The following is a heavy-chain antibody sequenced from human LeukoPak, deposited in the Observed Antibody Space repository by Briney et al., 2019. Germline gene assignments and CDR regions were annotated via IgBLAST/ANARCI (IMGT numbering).Heavy chain of an antibody. CDR3: ARHRRDYYGSGRMYYFDY. CDR1: GYSISSDYY. D-gene: IGHD3-10*01. J-gene: IGHJ4*02. V-gene: IGHV4-38-2*02. CDR2: IYHSGST. Sequence: PSETLSLTCTVSGYSISSDYYWGWIRQPPGRGLEWIGTIYHSGSTYYNPSLKSRVTISVDTSKNQFSLKLSSVTAADTAVYYCARHRRDYYGSGRMYYFDYWGQGTLVTVSS.